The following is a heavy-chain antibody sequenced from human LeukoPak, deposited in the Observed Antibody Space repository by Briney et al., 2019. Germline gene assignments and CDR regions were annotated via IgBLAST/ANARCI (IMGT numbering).Heavy chain of an antibody. D-gene: IGHD6-13*01. Sequence: SGGSLRLSCAASGFTFSSYSMNWVRQAPGKGRKWVPSISSSSSYIYYADSVKGRFTISRDNAKNSLYLQMNSLRAEDTAVYYCARADMALTGIAAAGTFYYGMDVWGQGTTVTVSS. J-gene: IGHJ6*02. CDR2: ISSSSSYI. CDR3: ARADMALTGIAAAGTFYYGMDV. CDR1: GFTFSSYS. V-gene: IGHV3-21*01.